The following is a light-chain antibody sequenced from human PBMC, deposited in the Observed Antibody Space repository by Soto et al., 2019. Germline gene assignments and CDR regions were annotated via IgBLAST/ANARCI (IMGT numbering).Light chain of an antibody. CDR3: QQYGSSSLT. Sequence: EIVLTQSPGTLSLSPGERATLSCRASQSVSSSYLAWYQQKPGQAPRLLIYGASDRPTGIPDRFSGSGSGTDFTLTISRLEPEDFAVYYCQQYGSSSLTFGGGTKVEIK. CDR1: QSVSSSY. CDR2: GAS. J-gene: IGKJ4*01. V-gene: IGKV3-20*01.